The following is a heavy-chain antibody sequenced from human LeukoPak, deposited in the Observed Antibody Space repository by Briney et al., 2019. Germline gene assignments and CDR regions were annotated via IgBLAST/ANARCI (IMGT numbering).Heavy chain of an antibody. D-gene: IGHD2-8*02. V-gene: IGHV3-20*04. J-gene: IGHJ4*02. CDR1: GFIFDHYG. CDR3: ARDLKYCTGGMSYFTAVADS. Sequence: SGGSLRLSCATSGFIFDHYGMNWVRQVPGKGLEWVSGIYWDSTSKYYVDSVSGRFTISRDNAKNSLYLQMNSLRVEDTAFYYCARDLKYCTGGMSYFTAVADSWGQGTLVTVSS. CDR2: IYWDSTSK.